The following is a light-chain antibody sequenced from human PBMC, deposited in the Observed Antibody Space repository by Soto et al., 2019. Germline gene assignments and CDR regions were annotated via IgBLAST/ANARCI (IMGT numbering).Light chain of an antibody. V-gene: IGKV3-20*01. CDR2: DAS. J-gene: IGKJ1*01. CDR3: QQYANSPPT. CDR1: QSVSSN. Sequence: EIVMTQSPVTLSVSPGERATLSCRASQSVSSNLAWYQQKPGQAPRLLIYDASSRATGIPDRFSGSGSGTDFTLTISRLEPEDFAVYYCQQYANSPPTFGQGTKVHIK.